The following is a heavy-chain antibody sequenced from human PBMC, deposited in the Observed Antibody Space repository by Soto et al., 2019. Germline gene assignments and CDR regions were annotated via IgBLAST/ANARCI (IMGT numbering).Heavy chain of an antibody. CDR2: ISGSGGTI. CDR3: ANKTITAAGNDWLDP. J-gene: IGHJ5*02. CDR1: GFTFSSYA. Sequence: EVQLLESGGGLVQPGGSLRLSCAASGFTFSSYAMSWVRQAPGKGLEWVSGISGSGGTIVYADSVRGRFTISRDNSKNTLYLQMNSQRADDTAIYYCANKTITAAGNDWLDPWGQGTLVTVSS. D-gene: IGHD6-13*01. V-gene: IGHV3-23*01.